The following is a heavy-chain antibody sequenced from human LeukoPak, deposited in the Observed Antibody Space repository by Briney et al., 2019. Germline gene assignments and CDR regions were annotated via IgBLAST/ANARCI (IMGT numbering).Heavy chain of an antibody. D-gene: IGHD7-27*01. CDR1: GGSISTYY. J-gene: IGHJ4*02. CDR3: ARLQGRGDNYLDF. CDR2: VSYSGST. Sequence: TSEILSLTCTVSGGSISTYYWSWLRQPPGKGLEWIGYVSYSGSTNYNPSLKTLKSRVTMSVDTSKNQFSLKVSSVTAADTAVYYCARLQGRGDNYLDFWGQGALVTVSS. V-gene: IGHV4-59*08.